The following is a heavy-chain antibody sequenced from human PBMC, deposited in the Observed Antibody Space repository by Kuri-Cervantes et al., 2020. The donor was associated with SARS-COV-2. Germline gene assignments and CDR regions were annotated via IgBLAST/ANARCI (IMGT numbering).Heavy chain of an antibody. CDR2: FDPEDGET. CDR1: GYTLIELS. Sequence: ASVKVSCKVSGYTLIELSMHWVRQAPGKGLEWMGGFDPEDGETIYAQKFQGRVTMTEDTSTDTAYMELSSLRSEDTAVYYCATAPTIFGVVYDWFDPWGQGTLVTVSS. V-gene: IGHV1-24*01. CDR3: ATAPTIFGVVYDWFDP. D-gene: IGHD3-3*01. J-gene: IGHJ5*02.